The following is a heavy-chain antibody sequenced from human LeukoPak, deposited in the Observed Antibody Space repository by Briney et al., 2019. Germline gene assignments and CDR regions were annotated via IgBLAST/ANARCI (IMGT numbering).Heavy chain of an antibody. J-gene: IGHJ2*01. CDR1: GGSISSYY. V-gene: IGHV4-4*07. D-gene: IGHD3-10*01. Sequence: SETLSLTCTVSGGSISSYYWSWIRQPAGKGLEWIGRIYTSGSTNYNPSLKSRVTMSVDTSKNQFSLKLSSVTAADTAVYYCARDRVLLSPTTRVNWYFDLWGRGTLVTVSS. CDR2: IYTSGST. CDR3: ARDRVLLSPTTRVNWYFDL.